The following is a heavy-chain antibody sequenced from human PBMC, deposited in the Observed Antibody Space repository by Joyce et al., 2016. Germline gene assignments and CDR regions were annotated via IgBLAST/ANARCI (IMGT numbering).Heavy chain of an antibody. CDR2: ISRSSNTI. J-gene: IGHJ6*03. CDR3: ARATSYYFYYYMDV. CDR1: GFTFNTYS. V-gene: IGHV3-48*01. Sequence: EVQLVESGGGLVQPGGSLRLSCAASGFTFNTYSMNWVRQVRGKGLDWVAYISRSSNTIYYVDAVKGRFTISRDNAKNSLYLQMNSLRAEDTAVYFCARATSYYFYYYMDVWGKGTTVTVSS.